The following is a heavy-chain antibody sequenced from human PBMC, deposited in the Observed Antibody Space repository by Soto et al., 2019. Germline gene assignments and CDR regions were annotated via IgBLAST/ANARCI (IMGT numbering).Heavy chain of an antibody. D-gene: IGHD3-22*01. V-gene: IGHV3-53*01. CDR1: GFTVSSNY. J-gene: IGHJ4*02. CDR3: ARAPFGDDSSGPQDY. Sequence: GGSLRLSCAASGFTVSSNYMSWVRQAPGKGLEWVSVIYSGVSTYYADSVKGRFTISRDNSKNTLYLQMNSLRAEDTAVYYCARAPFGDDSSGPQDYWGQGTLVTVSS. CDR2: IYSGVST.